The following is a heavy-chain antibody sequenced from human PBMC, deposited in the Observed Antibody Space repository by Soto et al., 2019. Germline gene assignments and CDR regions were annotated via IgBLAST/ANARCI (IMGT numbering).Heavy chain of an antibody. CDR2: ISWNSGSI. CDR3: AKDKDCSGGSCYSGLDY. D-gene: IGHD2-15*01. Sequence: EVQLVECGGGLVQPGRSLRLSCAASGFTFDDYAMHWVRQAPGKGVESVSGISWNSGSIGYADSVKGRLTISRDNAKNSLYQQMNSLRALDTALYYCAKDKDCSGGSCYSGLDYWGQETLDTVS. J-gene: IGHJ4*02. CDR1: GFTFDDYA. V-gene: IGHV3-9*01.